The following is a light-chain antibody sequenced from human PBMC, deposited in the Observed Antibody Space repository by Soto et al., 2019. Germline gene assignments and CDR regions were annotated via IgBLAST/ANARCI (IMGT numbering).Light chain of an antibody. V-gene: IGKV1-33*01. CDR1: QDISVY. CDR3: QHYDDVLVT. J-gene: IGKJ4*01. Sequence: DIQLTRSPSSLSASVGETVTVTCQASQDISVYLNWYQEKPGKAPTLLIYDASNLKTGVPSRFSGLGSGTHFTLTISNLQPEDIATYFCQHYDDVLVTFGGGTKVDIK. CDR2: DAS.